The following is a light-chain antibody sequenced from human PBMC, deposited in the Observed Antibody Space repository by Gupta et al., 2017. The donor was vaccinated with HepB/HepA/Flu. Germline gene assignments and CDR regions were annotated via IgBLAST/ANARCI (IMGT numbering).Light chain of an antibody. CDR2: GAS. Sequence: EIVMTQSPATLSVSPGERATLSCRASQSVNSNLAWYQQKPGQAPRLLIYGASTRATGVPVRFSGSGSGTEFTLTISSLQSEDFAVYYCQQCNNWPPVTFGGGTKVEIK. J-gene: IGKJ4*01. V-gene: IGKV3-15*01. CDR1: QSVNSN. CDR3: QQCNNWPPVT.